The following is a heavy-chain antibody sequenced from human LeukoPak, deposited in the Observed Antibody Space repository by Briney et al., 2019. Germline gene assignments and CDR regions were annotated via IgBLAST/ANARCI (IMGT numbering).Heavy chain of an antibody. CDR2: ISSSSSYI. CDR1: GFTFSSYS. D-gene: IGHD6-19*01. V-gene: IGHV3-21*01. J-gene: IGHJ4*02. CDR3: ASRRAGSSGWHLVDY. Sequence: GGSLRLSCAASGFTFSSYSMNWVRQAPGKGLEWVSSISSSSSYIYYADSVKGRFTISRDNAKNSLYLQMNSLRAEDTAVYYCASRRAGSSGWHLVDYWGQGTLVTVSS.